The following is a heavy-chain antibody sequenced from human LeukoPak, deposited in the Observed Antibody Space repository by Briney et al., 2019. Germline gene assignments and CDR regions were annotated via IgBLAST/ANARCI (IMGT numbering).Heavy chain of an antibody. V-gene: IGHV3-33*01. CDR1: GFTFSSYC. Sequence: GGSLRLSCAASGFTFSSYCMHWVRQAPGKGLEWVAVIWYDGSKKYYADSVKGRFTISRDNSKNTLHLQMNSLRAEDTDVYYCARVAYCGGDCYYFDYWGQGTLVTVSS. J-gene: IGHJ4*02. CDR3: ARVAYCGGDCYYFDY. CDR2: IWYDGSKK. D-gene: IGHD2-21*02.